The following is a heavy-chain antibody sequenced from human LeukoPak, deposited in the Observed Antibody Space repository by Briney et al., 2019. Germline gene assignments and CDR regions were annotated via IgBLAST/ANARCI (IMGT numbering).Heavy chain of an antibody. J-gene: IGHJ4*02. CDR2: IYYSVST. V-gene: IGHV4-39*07. Sequence: SETLSLTCTVSGASISSTNNFWGWIRQTPGKGLEWIATIYYSVSTYYNPSLKSRLSISVDTSKNQFSLKLSSVTAADTAVYYCARVSEKWEHYFDYWGQGTLVTVSS. D-gene: IGHD1-26*01. CDR3: ARVSEKWEHYFDY. CDR1: GASISSTNNF.